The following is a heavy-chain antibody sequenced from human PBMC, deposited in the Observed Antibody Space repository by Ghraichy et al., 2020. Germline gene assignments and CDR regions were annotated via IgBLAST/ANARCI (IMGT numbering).Heavy chain of an antibody. V-gene: IGHV1-24*01. Sequence: ASVKVSCKVSGYTLTELSMHWVRQAPGKGLEGMGGFDPEDGETIYAQKFQGRVTMTEDTSTDTAYMELSSLRSEDTDVYYCATDSRGSADISYYYGMDVWGHGPTVTVSS. J-gene: IGHJ6*02. D-gene: IGHD3-16*01. CDR1: GYTLTELS. CDR3: ATDSRGSADISYYYGMDV. CDR2: FDPEDGET.